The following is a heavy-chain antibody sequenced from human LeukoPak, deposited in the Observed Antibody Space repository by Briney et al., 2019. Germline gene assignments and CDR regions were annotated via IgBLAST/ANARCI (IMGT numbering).Heavy chain of an antibody. V-gene: IGHV4-59*12. CDR1: GGSISNYY. J-gene: IGHJ4*02. D-gene: IGHD2-21*01. Sequence: SETLSLTCTVSGGSISNYYWNWIRQPPGKGLEWIGYIYYSGTTNYNPSLKSRVSMSVDTSKNQFSLKLSSVTAADTAVYYCARDGDGYFDYWGQGTLVTVSS. CDR2: IYYSGTT. CDR3: ARDGDGYFDY.